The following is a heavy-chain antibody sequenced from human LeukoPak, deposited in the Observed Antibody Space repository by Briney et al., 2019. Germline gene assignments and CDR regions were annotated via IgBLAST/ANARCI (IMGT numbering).Heavy chain of an antibody. D-gene: IGHD3-3*01. CDR2: INPNSGGT. CDR1: GGTFSSYA. J-gene: IGHJ4*02. Sequence: ASVRVSCKASGGTFSSYAISWVRQAPGQGLEWMGRINPNSGGTNYAQKFQGRVTMTRDTSISTAYMELSRLRSDDTAVYYCARWYFIGGDYWGQGTLVTVSS. V-gene: IGHV1-2*06. CDR3: ARWYFIGGDY.